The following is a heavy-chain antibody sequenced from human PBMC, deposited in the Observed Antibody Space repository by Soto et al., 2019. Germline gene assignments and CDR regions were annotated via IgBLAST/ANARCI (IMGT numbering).Heavy chain of an antibody. V-gene: IGHV3-13*01. Sequence: GGSLRLSCAASGFTLSNHDMYWVRQATGKGLEWVSAIGIGGDTYYPGSVKGRFTISRQNAKNSLYLQMNNLRAGDTAVYYCARGPGYPRYYNGMDVWGQGTTVTVSS. J-gene: IGHJ6*02. CDR3: ARGPGYPRYYNGMDV. CDR1: GFTLSNHD. CDR2: IGIGGDT. D-gene: IGHD3-9*01.